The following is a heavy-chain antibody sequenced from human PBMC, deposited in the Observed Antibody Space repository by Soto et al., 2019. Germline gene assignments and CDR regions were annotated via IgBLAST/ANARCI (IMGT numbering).Heavy chain of an antibody. J-gene: IGHJ4*02. CDR2: ISTYNGNT. V-gene: IGHV1-18*01. D-gene: IGHD6-6*01. Sequence: QVQLVQSGAEVTKPGASVKVSCKASGYTFTTYAISWVRQAPGQGLEWMGRISTYNGNTEYAQKLQGRVTMTTDTSTSTAYMELRSLRSDDTAVYYCARDPQYSTSSQVFDAWGQGTLVTVSS. CDR1: GYTFTTYA. CDR3: ARDPQYSTSSQVFDA.